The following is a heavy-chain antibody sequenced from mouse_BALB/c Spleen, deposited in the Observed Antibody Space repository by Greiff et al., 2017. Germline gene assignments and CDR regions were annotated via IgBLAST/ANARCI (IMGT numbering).Heavy chain of an antibody. CDR1: GYAFTNYL. CDR3: AREDYGYYFDY. J-gene: IGHJ2*01. D-gene: IGHD2-4*01. Sequence: VQLQQSGAELVRPGTSVKVSCKASGYAFTNYLIEWVKQRPGQGLEWIGVINPGSGGTNYNEKFKGKAKLTADKSSSTAYMQLSSLTSDDSAVYFCAREDYGYYFDYWGQGTTLTVSS. V-gene: IGHV1-54*01. CDR2: INPGSGGT.